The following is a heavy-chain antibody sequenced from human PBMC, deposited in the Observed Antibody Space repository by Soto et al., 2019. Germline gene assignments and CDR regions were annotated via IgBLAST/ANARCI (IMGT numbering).Heavy chain of an antibody. V-gene: IGHV1-69*02. CDR1: GYTFTSYY. Sequence: SVKVSCKASGYTFTSYYMHWVRQAPGQGLEWMGRIIPILGIANYAQKFQGRVTITADKSTSTVYMELSSLRSEDTAVYYCARQGLFERDVVVGAVRVDAFDIWGQGTMVTVSS. D-gene: IGHD2-15*01. CDR3: ARQGLFERDVVVGAVRVDAFDI. CDR2: IIPILGIA. J-gene: IGHJ3*02.